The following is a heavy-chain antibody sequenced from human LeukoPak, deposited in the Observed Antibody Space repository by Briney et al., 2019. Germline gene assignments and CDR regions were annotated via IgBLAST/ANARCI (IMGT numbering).Heavy chain of an antibody. D-gene: IGHD5-18*01. CDR2: INPNSGGT. V-gene: IGHV1-2*02. CDR3: ARGGTAMVSDFDY. CDR1: GHTFTGYY. Sequence: GASVKVSCKASGHTFTGYYMHWVRQAPGQGLEWMGWINPNSGGTNYAQKFQGRVTMTRDTSISTAYMELSRLRSDDTAVYYCARGGTAMVSDFDYWGQGTLVTVSS. J-gene: IGHJ4*02.